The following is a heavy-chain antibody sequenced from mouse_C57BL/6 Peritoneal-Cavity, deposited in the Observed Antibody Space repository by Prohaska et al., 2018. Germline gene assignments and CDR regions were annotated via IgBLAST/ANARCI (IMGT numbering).Heavy chain of an antibody. V-gene: IGHV1-22*01. CDR2: INPNNGGT. CDR3: ARTGIDY. Sequence: HGKSLEWIGYINPNNGGTSYNQKFKGKATLTVNKSSSTAYMELRSLTSEDSAVYYCARTGIDYWGQGTTLTVSS. D-gene: IGHD4-1*01. J-gene: IGHJ2*01.